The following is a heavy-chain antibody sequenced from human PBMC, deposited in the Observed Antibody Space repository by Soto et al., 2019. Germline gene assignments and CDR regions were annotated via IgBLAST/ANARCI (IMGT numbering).Heavy chain of an antibody. J-gene: IGHJ6*03. D-gene: IGHD4-17*01. CDR3: ARGFLGPNRSEHYGGGRRGYYYYMDV. V-gene: IGHV4-34*01. Sequence: QVQLQQWGAGLLKPSETLSLTCAVYGGSFSGYYWSWIRQPPGKGLEWIGEINHSGSTNYNPSLKSRVTISVDTSKNQFSLKLSSVTAADTAVYYCARGFLGPNRSEHYGGGRRGYYYYMDVWGKGTTVTVSS. CDR1: GGSFSGYY. CDR2: INHSGST.